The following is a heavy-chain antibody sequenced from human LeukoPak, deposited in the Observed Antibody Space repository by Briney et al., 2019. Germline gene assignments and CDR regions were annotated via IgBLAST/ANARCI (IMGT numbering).Heavy chain of an antibody. CDR1: GYTLTELS. CDR3: AGRGVDYYYGSGSYYGDY. CDR2: FDPEDGET. J-gene: IGHJ4*02. V-gene: IGHV1-24*01. D-gene: IGHD3-10*01. Sequence: ASVKVSCKVSGYTLTELSMHWVRQAPGKGLEWMGGFDPEDGETIYAQKFQGRATMTEDTSTDTAYMELSSLRSEDTAVYYCAGRGVDYYYGSGSYYGDYWGQGTLVTVSS.